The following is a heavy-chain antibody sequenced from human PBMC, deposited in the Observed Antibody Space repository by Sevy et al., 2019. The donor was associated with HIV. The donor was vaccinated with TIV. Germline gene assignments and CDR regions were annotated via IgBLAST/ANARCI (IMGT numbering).Heavy chain of an antibody. CDR2: INQDGSVK. Sequence: GGSLRLSCVASGFSLNNYWMNWVRQAPGKGLEWVANINQDGSVKYYVASVRGRFTISRDNARNLVFLQMSSLRVDDSALYYCVRAIAKDGSFWGQGTLVTVSS. V-gene: IGHV3-7*01. CDR3: VRAIAKDGSF. J-gene: IGHJ4*02. CDR1: GFSLNNYW. D-gene: IGHD6-13*01.